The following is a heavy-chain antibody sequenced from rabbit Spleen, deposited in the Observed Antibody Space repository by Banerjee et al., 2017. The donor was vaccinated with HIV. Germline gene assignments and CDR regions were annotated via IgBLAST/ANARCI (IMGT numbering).Heavy chain of an antibody. CDR1: GVSFSGDSY. CDR2: IDAGSSGFT. CDR3: ARSSSYSYPAFNL. J-gene: IGHJ4*01. Sequence: QSLGESGGDLVKPGASLTLTCIASGVSFSGDSYMCWVRQAPGKGLEWVVCIDAGSSGFTYFASWAKGRFTISKTSSTTVTLQMTSLIVADTATYFCARSSSYSYPAFNLWGPGTLVTVS. D-gene: IGHD6-1*01. V-gene: IGHV1S40*01.